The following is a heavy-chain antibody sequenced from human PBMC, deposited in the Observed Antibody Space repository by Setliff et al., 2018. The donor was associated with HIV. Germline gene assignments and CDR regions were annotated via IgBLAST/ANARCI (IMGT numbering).Heavy chain of an antibody. Sequence: PSETLSLTCTVSGGSISSGSYYWSWIRQPAGKGLEWIGRIYTSGSTNYNPSLKSRLTISVDTPKNQFSLKLSSVTAADTAVYYCARTPKGDYGDYESVGYFDYWGQGTLVTVSS. J-gene: IGHJ4*02. CDR1: GGSISSGSYY. V-gene: IGHV4-61*02. CDR2: IYTSGST. D-gene: IGHD4-17*01. CDR3: ARTPKGDYGDYESVGYFDY.